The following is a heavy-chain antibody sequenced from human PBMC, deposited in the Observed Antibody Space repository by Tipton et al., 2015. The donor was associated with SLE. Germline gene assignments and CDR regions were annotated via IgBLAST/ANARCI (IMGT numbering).Heavy chain of an antibody. Sequence: LRLSCTVSGGSIRRHFWSWLRQPPGKGLEWIGYIYYTGSTDSNPSLRSRVTMSVDTSKNQFSLRLSSVTAADTAVYYCAREPGLRTAMFAPYYYGLDVWGQGTLVTVSS. CDR2: IYYTGST. CDR3: AREPGLRTAMFAPYYYGLDV. CDR1: GGSIRRHF. V-gene: IGHV4-59*11. J-gene: IGHJ6*02. D-gene: IGHD3-10*02.